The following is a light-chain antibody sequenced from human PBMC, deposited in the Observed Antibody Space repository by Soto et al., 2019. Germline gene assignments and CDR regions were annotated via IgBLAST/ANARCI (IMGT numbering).Light chain of an antibody. CDR3: GSHAGSRVV. Sequence: QSALTQPPSASGSPGQSVTISCTGTSSDVGGYDYVAWFQQHPGKAPKVIIYDVIKRPSGVPDRFSGSESGNTASLTVSGLQAEDEADYYCGSHAGSRVVFGGGTKLTVL. J-gene: IGLJ2*01. V-gene: IGLV2-8*01. CDR1: SSDVGGYDY. CDR2: DVI.